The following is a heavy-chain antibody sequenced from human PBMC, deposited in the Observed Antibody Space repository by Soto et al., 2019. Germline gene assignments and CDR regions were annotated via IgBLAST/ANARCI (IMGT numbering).Heavy chain of an antibody. CDR1: GGSISSGGYY. J-gene: IGHJ5*02. CDR2: FYYSGST. Sequence: QVQLQESGPGLVKPSQTLSLTCTVSGGSISSGGYYWNWIRQHPGKGLEWIGYFYYSGSTYYNPSLKSLVTISVDTSTHQFPLKLSSVTSAATAVYYCARSVFPWGQGTLVTVSS. V-gene: IGHV4-31*01. CDR3: ARSVFP.